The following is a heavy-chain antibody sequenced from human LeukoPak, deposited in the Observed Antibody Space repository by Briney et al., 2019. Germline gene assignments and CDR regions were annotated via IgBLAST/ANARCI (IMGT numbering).Heavy chain of an antibody. CDR3: ARECSSGWYADY. Sequence: GGSLRLSCAASGFTFSSYWMRWVRQAPGKGLEWVANIKQDGSEKYYVDSVKGRFTISRDNAKNSLYLQMDSLRAEDTAVYYCARECSSGWYADYWGQGTLVTVSS. CDR1: GFTFSSYW. CDR2: IKQDGSEK. D-gene: IGHD6-19*01. V-gene: IGHV3-7*01. J-gene: IGHJ4*02.